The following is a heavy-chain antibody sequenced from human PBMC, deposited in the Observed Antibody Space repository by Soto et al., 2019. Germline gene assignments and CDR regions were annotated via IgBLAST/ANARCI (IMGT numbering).Heavy chain of an antibody. CDR3: TKGPTTPFDS. D-gene: IGHD1-26*01. CDR2: VYPSDSDV. CDR1: GYRFTSSW. Sequence: PGESLKISCQGSGYRFTSSWIGWVRQMPGKGLEWLGNVYPSDSDVRYSPSFEGRVTISADNSINTAYLHLLNLKASDTAFYYCTKGPTTPFDSWGQGTGVTVSS. J-gene: IGHJ4*02. V-gene: IGHV5-51*01.